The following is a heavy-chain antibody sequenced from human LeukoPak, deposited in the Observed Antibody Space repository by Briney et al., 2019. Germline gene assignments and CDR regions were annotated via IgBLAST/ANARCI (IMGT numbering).Heavy chain of an antibody. CDR1: GSTFSSYG. Sequence: GGSLRLSCAASGSTFSSYGMHWVRQAPGKGLEWLALIWFDGSNKFYADSVQGRFTVSRDASKVYLQMNTLRAEDTAIYYCAKPFSGSYQYYFDHWGQGALVTVSS. CDR2: IWFDGSNK. V-gene: IGHV3-33*06. D-gene: IGHD1-26*01. J-gene: IGHJ4*02. CDR3: AKPFSGSYQYYFDH.